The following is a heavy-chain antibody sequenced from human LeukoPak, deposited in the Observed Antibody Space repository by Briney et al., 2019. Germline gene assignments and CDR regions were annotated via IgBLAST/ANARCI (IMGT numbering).Heavy chain of an antibody. CDR2: INPNSGGT. Sequence: VASVKVSCKASGYTFTGYYMHWVRQAPGQGLEWMGWINPNSGGTNYAQKFQGRVTMTRDTSISTAYMELSRLRFDDTAVYYCARDKRVGVAGSGAHDAFDIWGQGTMSPSLQ. D-gene: IGHD3-10*01. CDR3: ARDKRVGVAGSGAHDAFDI. V-gene: IGHV1-2*02. J-gene: IGHJ3*02. CDR1: GYTFTGYY.